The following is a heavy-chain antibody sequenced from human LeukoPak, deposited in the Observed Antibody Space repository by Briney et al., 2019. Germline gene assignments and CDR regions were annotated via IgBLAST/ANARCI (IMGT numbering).Heavy chain of an antibody. D-gene: IGHD5-18*01. CDR2: ISGSGGST. V-gene: IGHV3-23*01. Sequence: GGSLRLSCAASGFTFSSYAMSWVRQAPGKGLEWVSAISGSGGSTYYADSVKGRFTISRDNSKNTLYLQMNSLRAEDTAVYYCAKVLYSYGRPEYFQHWGQGTLVTVSS. J-gene: IGHJ1*01. CDR1: GFTFSSYA. CDR3: AKVLYSYGRPEYFQH.